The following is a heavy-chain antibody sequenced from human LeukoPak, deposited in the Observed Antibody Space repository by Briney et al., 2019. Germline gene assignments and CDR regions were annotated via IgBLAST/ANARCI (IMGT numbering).Heavy chain of an antibody. CDR1: GFTFSSYA. V-gene: IGHV3-30*04. CDR3: ARSGAQYSSGWYYWYFDL. Sequence: GGSLRLSCAASGFTFSSYAMHWVRQAPGKGLEWVAVISYDGSNKYYADSVKGRFTISRDNSKNTLYLQMNSLRAEDTAVYYCARSGAQYSSGWYYWYFDLWGRGTLVTVSS. J-gene: IGHJ2*01. CDR2: ISYDGSNK. D-gene: IGHD6-19*01.